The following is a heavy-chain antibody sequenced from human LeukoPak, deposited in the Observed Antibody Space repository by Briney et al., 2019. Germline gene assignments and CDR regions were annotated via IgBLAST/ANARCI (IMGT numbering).Heavy chain of an antibody. J-gene: IGHJ4*02. Sequence: PSETLSLTCADYGGSFSGYYWSWIRQPPGKGLEWIGEINHSGSTNYNPSLKSRVTISVDTSKNQFSLKLSSVTAADTAVYYCASSYYYDSSGYSIDYWGQGTLVTVSS. D-gene: IGHD3-22*01. V-gene: IGHV4-34*01. CDR2: INHSGST. CDR3: ASSYYYDSSGYSIDY. CDR1: GGSFSGYY.